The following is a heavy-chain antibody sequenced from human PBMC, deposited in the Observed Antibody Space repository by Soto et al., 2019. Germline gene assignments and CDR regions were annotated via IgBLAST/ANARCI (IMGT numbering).Heavy chain of an antibody. CDR1: GFTFSSYD. CDR3: ANDRYSGIYFRYYFDS. D-gene: IGHD1-26*01. V-gene: IGHV3-30*18. Sequence: QVQLVESGGGVVQPGRSLRLSCAASGFTFSSYDMYWVRQAPGKGLEWVALISYDGDNKYYADSVQGRFTISRDNSKNTLYLQMNSLRAEDTAVYYCANDRYSGIYFRYYFDSWGQGTLVTVSS. J-gene: IGHJ4*02. CDR2: ISYDGDNK.